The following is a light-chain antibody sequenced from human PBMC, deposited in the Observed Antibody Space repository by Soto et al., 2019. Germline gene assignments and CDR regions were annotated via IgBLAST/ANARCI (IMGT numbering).Light chain of an antibody. V-gene: IGLV1-51*01. CDR2: DNN. CDR1: SSNIGNNY. CDR3: GTWDSSLRALV. J-gene: IGLJ2*01. Sequence: QSVLTQPPSVSAAPGQMVTISCSGCSSNIGNNYVSWYQQLPGTAPKLIMYDNNKRPSGIPDRFSGSKSGTSATLGITGLQTGDEADYYCGTWDSSLRALVFGGGTKLTVL.